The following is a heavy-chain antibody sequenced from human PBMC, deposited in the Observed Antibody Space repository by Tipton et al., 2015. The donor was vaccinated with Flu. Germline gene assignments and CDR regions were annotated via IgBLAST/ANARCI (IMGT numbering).Heavy chain of an antibody. V-gene: IGHV3-9*01. J-gene: IGHJ4*02. CDR1: GFIFDDFA. D-gene: IGHD6-19*01. CDR2: MSYNGGTI. CDR3: AKGPRHIPVASYYFDW. Sequence: SLRLSCAASGFIFDDFAMHWVRQVPGKGPEWVSGMSYNGGTIGYAVSVKGRFTISRDNAKNFLYLQMNGLTVEDTAFYYCAKGPRHIPVASYYFDWWGQGTLVTVSS.